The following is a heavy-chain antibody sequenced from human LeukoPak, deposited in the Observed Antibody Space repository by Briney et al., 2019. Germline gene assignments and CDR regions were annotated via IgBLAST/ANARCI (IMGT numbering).Heavy chain of an antibody. CDR3: ATGGDYYDSSGYYRY. V-gene: IGHV1-24*01. CDR2: FDPEDGET. CDR1: GYTLTELS. J-gene: IGHJ4*02. Sequence: RASVKVSCKVSGYTLTELSMHWVRQAPGKGLEWMGGFDPEDGETIYAQKFQGRVTMTEDTSTDTAYMELSSLRYEDTAVYYCATGGDYYDSSGYYRYWGQGTLVTVSS. D-gene: IGHD3-22*01.